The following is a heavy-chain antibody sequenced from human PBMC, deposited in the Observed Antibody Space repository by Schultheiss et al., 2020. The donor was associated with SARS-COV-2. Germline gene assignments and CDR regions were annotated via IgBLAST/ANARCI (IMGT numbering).Heavy chain of an antibody. D-gene: IGHD4-17*01. CDR1: GYSFTSYW. CDR3: ARQRGMLYADYGDYDLDY. V-gene: IGHV5-51*01. J-gene: IGHJ4*02. CDR2: IYPGDSDT. Sequence: GGSLRLSCKGSGYSFTSYWIGWVRQMPGKGLEWMGIIYPGDSDTRYSPSFQGQVTISADKSISTAYLQWSSLKASDTAMYFCARQRGMLYADYGDYDLDYWGQGTLVTVSS.